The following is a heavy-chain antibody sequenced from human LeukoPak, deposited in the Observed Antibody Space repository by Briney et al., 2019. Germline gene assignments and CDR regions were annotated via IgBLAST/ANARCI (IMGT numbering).Heavy chain of an antibody. CDR1: GYNFTDYY. V-gene: IGHV1-2*02. J-gene: IGHJ6*02. Sequence: ASVKVSCKASGYNFTDYYLHWVRQAPGQGLEWMGWINPNSGDTKYPQKFQGRVTLTRDTSISTVHMELSSLRSDDTAVYYCARTATGLRGTSPALVMFRFVAVRDVWGEGTTVIVS. CDR3: ARTATGLRGTSPALVMFRFVAVRDV. D-gene: IGHD2-8*02. CDR2: INPNSGDT.